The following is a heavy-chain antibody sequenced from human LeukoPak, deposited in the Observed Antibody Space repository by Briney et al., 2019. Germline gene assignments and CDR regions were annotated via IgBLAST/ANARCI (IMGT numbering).Heavy chain of an antibody. CDR2: IIPIFGTA. V-gene: IGHV1-69*13. D-gene: IGHD2-2*01. Sequence: GASVKISCKASGGTSSSYAISWVRQATGQGLEWMGGIIPIFGTANYAQKFLGRVTITADESTSTAYMELSSLRSEDTAVYYCARAVGAMPVAPFDYWGQGTLVTVSS. CDR1: GGTSSSYA. J-gene: IGHJ4*02. CDR3: ARAVGAMPVAPFDY.